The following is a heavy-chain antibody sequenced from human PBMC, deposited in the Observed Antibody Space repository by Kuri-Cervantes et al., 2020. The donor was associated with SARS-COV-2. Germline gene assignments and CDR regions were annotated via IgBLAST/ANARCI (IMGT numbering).Heavy chain of an antibody. V-gene: IGHV4-30-4*01. CDR2: IYYSGST. CDR1: GGSISSGDYY. Sequence: LRLSCTVSGGSISSGDYYWSWIRQPPGKGLEWIGYIYYSGSTYYNPSLKNRVTISVDTSKNQFSLKLSSVTAADTAVYYCARGPLYSSGWYGYWGQGTLVPSPQ. CDR3: ARGPLYSSGWYGY. J-gene: IGHJ4*02. D-gene: IGHD6-19*01.